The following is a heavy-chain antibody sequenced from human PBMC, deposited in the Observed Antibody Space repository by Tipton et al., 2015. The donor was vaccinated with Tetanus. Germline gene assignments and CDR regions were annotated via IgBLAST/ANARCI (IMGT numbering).Heavy chain of an antibody. J-gene: IGHJ4*02. CDR3: AGPYGDYGY. CDR2: ISSSSTTI. Sequence: SGFAFSTYSMNWVRQAPGKGLEWLSYISSSSTTIYYADSVKGRFTISRDNAKNSLYLQMNSLGDEDTAVYYCAGPYGDYGYWGQGTLVTGSS. D-gene: IGHD4-17*01. CDR1: GFAFSTYS. V-gene: IGHV3-48*02.